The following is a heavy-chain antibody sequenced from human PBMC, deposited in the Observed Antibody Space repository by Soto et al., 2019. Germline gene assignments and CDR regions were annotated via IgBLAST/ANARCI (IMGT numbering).Heavy chain of an antibody. J-gene: IGHJ5*02. CDR3: AKDADFDTRNLHH. V-gene: IGHV3-30*18. Sequence: QVQLEESGGGVFQPGRSLRLSCAASGFPFSRSEIHWVRQVPGRGLEWVALISHDGSNKYYVDSVKGRFIISRDNSKKTVYLQMKSLRTEDTALYYCAKDADFDTRNLHHWGQGTLVTVSS. CDR1: GFPFSRSE. CDR2: ISHDGSNK. D-gene: IGHD3-22*01.